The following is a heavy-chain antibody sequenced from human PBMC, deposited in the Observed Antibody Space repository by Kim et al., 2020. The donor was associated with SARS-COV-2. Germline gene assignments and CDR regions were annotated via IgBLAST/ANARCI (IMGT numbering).Heavy chain of an antibody. D-gene: IGHD3-22*01. CDR2: IIPIFGTA. CDR1: GGTFSSYA. J-gene: IGHJ6*02. V-gene: IGHV1-69*13. Sequence: SVKVSCKASGGTFSSYAISWVRQAPGQGLEWMGGIIPIFGTANYAQKFQGRVTITADESTSTAYMELSSLRSEDTAVYYCARDGSSGYVDYGMDVWGQGTTVTVSS. CDR3: ARDGSSGYVDYGMDV.